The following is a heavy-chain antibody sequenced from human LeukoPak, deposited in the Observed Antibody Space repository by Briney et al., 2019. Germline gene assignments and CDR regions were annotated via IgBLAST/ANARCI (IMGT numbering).Heavy chain of an antibody. V-gene: IGHV3-23*01. D-gene: IGHD4-23*01. CDR3: ARSGVVTCHY. Sequence: GGSLRLSCQASGFTFSNYAMSWLRQAPRKGLERVSSINPDDGGSFFANSVKGRFTISRDDSRSVVYLRMNSLRAEDTAVYYCARSGVVTCHYWGQGILVTVSS. CDR2: INPDDGGS. CDR1: GFTFSNYA. J-gene: IGHJ4*02.